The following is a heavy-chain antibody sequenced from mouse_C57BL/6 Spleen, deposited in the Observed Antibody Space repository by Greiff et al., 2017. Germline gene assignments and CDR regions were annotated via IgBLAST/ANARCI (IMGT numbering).Heavy chain of an antibody. CDR3: ARKGYGCDY. CDR1: GYTFTDYN. CDR2: INPNNGGT. J-gene: IGHJ2*01. D-gene: IGHD1-2*01. V-gene: IGHV1-22*01. Sequence: VQLKESGPALVKPGASVKMSCKASGYTFTDYNMHWVKQSHGKSLEWIGYINPNNGGTSYNQKFKGKATLTVNKSSSTAYMELRSLTSEDSAVYYCARKGYGCDYWGQGTTLTVSS.